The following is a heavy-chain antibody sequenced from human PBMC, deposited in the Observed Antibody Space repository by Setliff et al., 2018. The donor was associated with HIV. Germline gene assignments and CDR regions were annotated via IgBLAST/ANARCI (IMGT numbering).Heavy chain of an antibody. D-gene: IGHD2-15*01. CDR1: EFIFSRYA. Sequence: GGSLRLSCAASEFIFSRYAIYWVRQAPGKGLEWVSTISGRGTNTYYADSVKGRFTISRDNSKNTLSLQLNSLTAEDSAVYYCAKAGGGILYFYYMDAWGKGPRSPSP. CDR3: AKAGGGILYFYYMDA. CDR2: ISGRGTNT. V-gene: IGHV3-23*01. J-gene: IGHJ6*03.